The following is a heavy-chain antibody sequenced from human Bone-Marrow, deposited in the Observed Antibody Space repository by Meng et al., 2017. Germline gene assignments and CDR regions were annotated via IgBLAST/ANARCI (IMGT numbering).Heavy chain of an antibody. Sequence: ASVKVSCKASGYTFTSYDINWVRQATGQGLEWMGWMNPNSGNTGYAQKFQGRVTITRDTSISTAYMELSRLRSDDTAVYYCARGGVWRGQLWSHLYYFDYWGQGTLVTVSS. CDR1: GYTFTSYD. V-gene: IGHV1-8*03. J-gene: IGHJ4*02. CDR3: ARGGVWRGQLWSHLYYFDY. CDR2: MNPNSGNT. D-gene: IGHD5-18*01.